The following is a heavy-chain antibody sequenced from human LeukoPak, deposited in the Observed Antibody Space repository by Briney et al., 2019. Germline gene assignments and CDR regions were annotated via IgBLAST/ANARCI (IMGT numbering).Heavy chain of an antibody. CDR1: GFTFSSYW. V-gene: IGHV3-7*03. D-gene: IGHD3-16*01. CDR3: AKTYVWYYFDY. CDR2: IKQDGSEK. J-gene: IGHJ4*02. Sequence: PGGSLRLSCAASGFTFSSYWMSWVRQAPGKGLEWVANIKQDGSEKYYVDSVKGRFTISRDNSKNTLYLQMNSLRAEDTAVYYCAKTYVWYYFDYWGQGILVTVSS.